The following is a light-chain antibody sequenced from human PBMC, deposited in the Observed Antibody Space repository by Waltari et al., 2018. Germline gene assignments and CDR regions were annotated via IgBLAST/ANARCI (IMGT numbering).Light chain of an antibody. J-gene: IGKJ4*01. CDR2: GTS. CDR3: QHYDGSAVT. Sequence: DIVLTQSPGTLSLSPGERATLSCRASQSVSSISFTWYQQRPGQAPRLLIDGTSSRATDIPDRFSGSGSGTDFTLTISRVEPEDFAVYFCQHYDGSAVTFGGGTKVEIK. V-gene: IGKV3-20*01. CDR1: QSVSSIS.